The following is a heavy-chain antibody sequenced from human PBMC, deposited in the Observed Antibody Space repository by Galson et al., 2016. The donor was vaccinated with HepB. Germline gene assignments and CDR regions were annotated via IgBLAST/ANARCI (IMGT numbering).Heavy chain of an antibody. D-gene: IGHD6-13*01. V-gene: IGHV3-13*01. Sequence: LRLSCAASGFTFSMYDMHWVRQVTGKGLEWVSAIETAGDTYYPDSVKGRFTISRENAKNSLYLQLSNLRAEDTAVYYCVRDVKQKFYDYWGQGTRVTVSS. CDR2: IETAGDT. CDR3: VRDVKQKFYDY. J-gene: IGHJ4*02. CDR1: GFTFSMYD.